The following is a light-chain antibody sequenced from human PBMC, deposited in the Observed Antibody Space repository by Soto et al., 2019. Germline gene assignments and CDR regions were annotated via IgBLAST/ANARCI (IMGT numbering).Light chain of an antibody. J-gene: IGKJ1*01. V-gene: IGKV1-5*02. CDR1: QSISSW. CDR3: QQDKSYPRM. Sequence: MNDSPCPSSAYVGDRVTIIFRASQSISSWLAWYQQKPGKAPKLLIYDASTLESGVPSRFTGRGSGTEFTLTISSLQPEDFATYCCQQDKSYPRMFGQGSKVEIK. CDR2: DAS.